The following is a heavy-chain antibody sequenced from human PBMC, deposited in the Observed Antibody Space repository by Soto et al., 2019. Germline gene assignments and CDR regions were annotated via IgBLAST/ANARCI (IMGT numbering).Heavy chain of an antibody. CDR3: AKDRDGMDV. J-gene: IGHJ6*02. CDR1: GFTFSSYG. V-gene: IGHV3-30*18. Sequence: QVQLVESGGGVVQPGRSLRLSCAASGFTFSSYGMHWVRQAPGKGLEWVAVISYDGSNKYYADSVKGRFTISRDNSKNTLYLQMNSMRAEDTAVYYCAKDRDGMDVWCQGTTVTVSS. CDR2: ISYDGSNK.